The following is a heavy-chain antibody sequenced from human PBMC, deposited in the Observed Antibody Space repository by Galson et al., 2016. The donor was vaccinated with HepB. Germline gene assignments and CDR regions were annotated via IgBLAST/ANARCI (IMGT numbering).Heavy chain of an antibody. Sequence: SLRLSCAASGFVFSAYWLSWVRQSPGKGLEWVPSINQDGNGRYYVDSAKGRFIISRDNARTSLSLQMHSLRVDDTSIYYCVSGYTSGIWGPGTMVIVSS. CDR2: INQDGNGR. CDR1: GFVFSAYW. CDR3: VSGYTSGI. V-gene: IGHV3-7*01. J-gene: IGHJ3*02. D-gene: IGHD6-25*01.